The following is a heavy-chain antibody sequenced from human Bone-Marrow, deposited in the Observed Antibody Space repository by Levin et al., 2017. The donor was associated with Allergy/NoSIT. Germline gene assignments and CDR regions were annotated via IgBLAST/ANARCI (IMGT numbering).Heavy chain of an antibody. J-gene: IGHJ4*02. CDR1: GFTFSSYA. V-gene: IGHV3-30-3*01. Sequence: GGSLRLSCAASGFTFSSYAMHWVRQAPGKGLEWVAVISYDGSNKYYADSVKGRFTISRDNSKNTLYLQMNSLRAEDTAVYYCARRLYYWGQGTLVTVSS. CDR3: ARRLYY. CDR2: ISYDGSNK.